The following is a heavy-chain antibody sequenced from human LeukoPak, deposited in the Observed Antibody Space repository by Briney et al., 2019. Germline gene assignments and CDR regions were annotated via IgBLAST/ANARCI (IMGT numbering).Heavy chain of an antibody. D-gene: IGHD4-17*01. J-gene: IGHJ4*02. CDR2: IWYDGSNK. V-gene: IGHV3-33*06. CDR3: AKDGSDYDIDY. CDR1: GFTFSRYG. Sequence: GGSLRLSCAASGFTFSRYGMHWVRQAPGKGLEWVALIWYDGSNKYYADSVKGRSTISRDNSKNTLYLQMNSLRAEDTALYYCAKDGSDYDIDYWGQGTLVTVTS.